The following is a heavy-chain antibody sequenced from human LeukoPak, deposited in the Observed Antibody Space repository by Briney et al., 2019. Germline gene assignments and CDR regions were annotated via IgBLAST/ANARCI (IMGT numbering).Heavy chain of an antibody. Sequence: SETLSLTCAVYGGTLSGHYWTWIRQTPGKGLEWIGEIEHIGNTNLDPSLKSRVTISVDTSKNQFSLTLRSVTAADTAVYYCARGTTEYGNYLEKVTFDYWGQGTLVTVSS. D-gene: IGHD3-22*01. V-gene: IGHV4-34*01. J-gene: IGHJ4*02. CDR2: IEHIGNT. CDR1: GGTLSGHY. CDR3: ARGTTEYGNYLEKVTFDY.